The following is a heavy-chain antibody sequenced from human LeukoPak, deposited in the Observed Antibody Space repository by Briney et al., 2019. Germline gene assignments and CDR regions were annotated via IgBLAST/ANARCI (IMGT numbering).Heavy chain of an antibody. CDR1: GGTFSSYA. Sequence: SVKVSCKASGGTFSSYAISWVRQAPGQGLEWMGGIIPIFGTANYAQKFQGRVTITADESTSTAYMELSSLRSEDTAVYYCARGLNSGYDPPLQLWGQGTLVTVSS. D-gene: IGHD5-12*01. V-gene: IGHV1-69*13. CDR2: IIPIFGTA. CDR3: ARGLNSGYDPPLQL. J-gene: IGHJ4*02.